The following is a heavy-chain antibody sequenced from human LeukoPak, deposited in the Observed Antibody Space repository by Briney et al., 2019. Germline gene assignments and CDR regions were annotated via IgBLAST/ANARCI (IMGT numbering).Heavy chain of an antibody. V-gene: IGHV4-59*01. D-gene: IGHD4-17*01. CDR1: GVSISSYY. CDR2: IYYSGST. J-gene: IGHJ2*01. Sequence: PSETLSLTCTVSGVSISSYYWSWIRQPPGKGLEWIGHIYYSGSTNYNPSLKSRVTISVDTSKNQFSLKLSSVTAADTAVYYCARDYGDYDPVWYFDLWGRGTLVTVSS. CDR3: ARDYGDYDPVWYFDL.